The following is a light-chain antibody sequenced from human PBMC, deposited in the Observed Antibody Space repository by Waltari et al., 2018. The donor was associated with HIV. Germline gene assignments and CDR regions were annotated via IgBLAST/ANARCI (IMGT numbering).Light chain of an antibody. CDR3: AAWDDSLNAWV. CDR1: SSNIGSNI. Sequence: QSVLTQPPSASGTPGPRVSISCSGSSSNIGSNIVNWYQQLPGTAPKLLIYSNNQRPSGVPDRFSGSKSGTSASLAISGLKAEGEADYYCAAWDDSLNAWVFGGGTKLTVL. V-gene: IGLV1-44*01. J-gene: IGLJ3*02. CDR2: SNN.